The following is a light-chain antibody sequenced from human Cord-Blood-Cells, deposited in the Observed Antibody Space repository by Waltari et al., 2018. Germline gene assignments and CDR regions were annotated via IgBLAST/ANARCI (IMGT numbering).Light chain of an antibody. Sequence: DIQMTSSPSSLSASVGDRVTITCRASQSISSYLNWYQQKPGKAPKLLIYAASSLQSGVPSRFSGSGSGTDFTLTISSLQPEDFATYYCQQNYSTPITFGQGTRLEIK. CDR3: QQNYSTPIT. CDR2: AAS. V-gene: IGKV1-39*01. CDR1: QSISSY. J-gene: IGKJ5*01.